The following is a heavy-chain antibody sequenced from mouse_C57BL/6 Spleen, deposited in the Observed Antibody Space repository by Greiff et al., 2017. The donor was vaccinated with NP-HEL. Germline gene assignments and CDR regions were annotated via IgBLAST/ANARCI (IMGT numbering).Heavy chain of an antibody. CDR3: ARDLLAY. CDR2: IYPGDGDT. V-gene: IGHV1-82*01. Sequence: VQLQQSGPELVKPGASVKISCKASGYAFSSSWMNWVKQRPGKGLEWIGRIYPGDGDTNYNGKFKGKATLTADKSSSTAYMQLSSLTSEDSAVYFCARDLLAYWGQGTLVTVSA. CDR1: GYAFSSSW. J-gene: IGHJ3*01. D-gene: IGHD5-1*01.